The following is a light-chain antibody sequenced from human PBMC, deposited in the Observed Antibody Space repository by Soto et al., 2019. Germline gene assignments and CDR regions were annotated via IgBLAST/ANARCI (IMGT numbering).Light chain of an antibody. J-gene: IGKJ1*01. CDR2: GAS. CDR3: QQFSSTPLT. CDR1: QSVSRSD. V-gene: IGKV3-20*01. Sequence: EIVLTQSPGTLSLSPGERATLSCRASQSVSRSDLAWYQQKPGQAPRLLIYGASSRATGVPDRFSGSGSGTDFTLTISRMEPEDFAVYYCQQFSSTPLTFGQGTKVDIK.